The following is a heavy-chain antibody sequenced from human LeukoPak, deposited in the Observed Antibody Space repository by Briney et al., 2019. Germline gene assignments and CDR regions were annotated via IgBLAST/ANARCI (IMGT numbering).Heavy chain of an antibody. V-gene: IGHV4-59*08. D-gene: IGHD5-24*01. CDR2: IYNSGST. J-gene: IGHJ4*02. CDR3: ARGAGAGYNLQPFDY. Sequence: SATLSLTCTVSGGSISSYYWSWIRQPPGQGLEWIGYIYNSGSTKYSPVLKTRVSISVDTSKNQFSLKLSSVTAADTAVYYCARGAGAGYNLQPFDYWGQGTLVTVSS. CDR1: GGSISSYY.